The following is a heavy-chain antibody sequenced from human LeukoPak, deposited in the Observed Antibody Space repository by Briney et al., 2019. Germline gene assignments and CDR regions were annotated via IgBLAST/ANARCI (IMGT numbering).Heavy chain of an antibody. V-gene: IGHV1-2*02. CDR1: GYTFSDNY. CDR3: ARDSSSSLPDY. D-gene: IGHD6-6*01. J-gene: IGHJ4*02. CDR2: INPNSGGT. Sequence: ASVKVSCKASGYTFSDNYIHWVRQAPGQGLEWMGWINPNSGGTNYAQKFQGRVTMTRDTSISTAYMELSRLRSDDTAVYYCARDSSSSLPDYWGQGTLVTVSS.